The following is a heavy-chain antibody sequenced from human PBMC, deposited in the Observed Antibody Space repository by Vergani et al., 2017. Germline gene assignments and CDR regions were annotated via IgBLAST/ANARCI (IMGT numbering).Heavy chain of an antibody. Sequence: QVQLQQWGAGLLKPSETLALTCAVYGGSFSGYYWSWIRQPPGKGLEWIGEINHSGSTNYNPSLKSRVTISVDTSKNQFSLRLSSVTAADTAVYYCAIGYSYGDYYYYGMDVWGQXP. CDR2: INHSGST. D-gene: IGHD5-18*01. CDR1: GGSFSGYY. V-gene: IGHV4-34*01. CDR3: AIGYSYGDYYYYGMDV. J-gene: IGHJ6*02.